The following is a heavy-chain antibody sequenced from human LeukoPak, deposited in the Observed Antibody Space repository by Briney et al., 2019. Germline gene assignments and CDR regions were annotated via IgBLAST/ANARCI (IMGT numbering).Heavy chain of an antibody. Sequence: ASVKVSCKASGYTFTTHAMHWVRQAPGQRLEWMGWINGGDGNTRYSPNFQGRVTITRDTSATTAYMDLSSLRSEDTAVYYCARDEQQLSPSSLVPEHAFDIWGQGTMVTVSS. CDR2: INGGDGNT. V-gene: IGHV1-3*01. D-gene: IGHD6-13*01. J-gene: IGHJ3*02. CDR1: GYTFTTHA. CDR3: ARDEQQLSPSSLVPEHAFDI.